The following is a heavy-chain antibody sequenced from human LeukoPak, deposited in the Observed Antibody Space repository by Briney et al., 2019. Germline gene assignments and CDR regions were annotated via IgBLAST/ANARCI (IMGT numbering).Heavy chain of an antibody. D-gene: IGHD3-22*01. CDR3: ARDTYYYDSSGYGGFDY. J-gene: IGHJ4*02. V-gene: IGHV3-21*01. CDR2: ISGSSSYI. Sequence: GGSLRLSCAASGFTFSSYNMNWVRQAPGKGLEWVSSISGSSSYIYYADSVKGRFTISRDNAKNSLYLQMNSLRAEDTAVYYCARDTYYYDSSGYGGFDYWGQGTLVTVSS. CDR1: GFTFSSYN.